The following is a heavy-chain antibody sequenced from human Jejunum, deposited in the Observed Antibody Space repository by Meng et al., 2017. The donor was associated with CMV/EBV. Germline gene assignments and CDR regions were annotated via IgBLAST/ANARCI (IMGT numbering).Heavy chain of an antibody. CDR3: ARADLHTHMDV. CDR1: GLPVGNDF. CDR2: IYNVGGT. J-gene: IGHJ6*02. V-gene: IGHV3-53*01. Sequence: SCAVSGLPVGNDFVAWVRQAPGKGLEWVSIIYNVGGTYYADSVRARFTISRDTSKNTVFLHMNNLRVDDTAVYYCARADLHTHMDVWGQGTTVTVSS.